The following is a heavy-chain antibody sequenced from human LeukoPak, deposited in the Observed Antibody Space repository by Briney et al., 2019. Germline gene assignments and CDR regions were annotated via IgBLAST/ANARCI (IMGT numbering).Heavy chain of an antibody. CDR1: GFTFGDYA. Sequence: PGGSLRLSCTASGFTFGDYAMSWVRQAPGKGLEWVGFIRSKAYGGTPEYAASVKGRFTISRDDSNSIAYLEMDSLKTDDTAVYYCTRDQTPYYWGQGTLVTVSS. CDR3: TRDQTPYY. CDR2: IRSKAYGGTP. V-gene: IGHV3-49*04. J-gene: IGHJ4*02.